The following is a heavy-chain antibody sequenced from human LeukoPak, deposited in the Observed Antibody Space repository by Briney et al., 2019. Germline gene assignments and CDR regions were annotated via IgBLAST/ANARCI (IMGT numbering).Heavy chain of an antibody. Sequence: ASVKVSCKASGYTFTGYYMHWVRQAPGQGLEWMGWINPNSGGTNYAQKFQGRVTMTRDTSISTAYMELSRLRSDDTAVYYCARDQSLLWFGDTGYMDVWGKGTTVTISS. CDR1: GYTFTGYY. CDR2: INPNSGGT. D-gene: IGHD3-10*01. V-gene: IGHV1-2*02. J-gene: IGHJ6*03. CDR3: ARDQSLLWFGDTGYMDV.